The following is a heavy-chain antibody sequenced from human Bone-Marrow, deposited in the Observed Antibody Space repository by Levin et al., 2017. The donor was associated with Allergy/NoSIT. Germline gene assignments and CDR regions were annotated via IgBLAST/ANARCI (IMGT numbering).Heavy chain of an antibody. Sequence: SLTTRPVGVGWIRQPPGKALESLVLIYWDDDKRFNPSLRSRLTITKDTSGNQVFLTMSNMDPVDTATYYCAHRQDVNGNWDVGAFDIWGQGTMVTVSS. CDR2: IYWDDDK. J-gene: IGHJ3*02. CDR3: AHRQDVNGNWDVGAFDI. CDR1: SLTTRPVG. V-gene: IGHV2-5*02. D-gene: IGHD1-1*01.